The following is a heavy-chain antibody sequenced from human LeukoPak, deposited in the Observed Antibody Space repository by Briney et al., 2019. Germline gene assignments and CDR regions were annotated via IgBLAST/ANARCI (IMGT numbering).Heavy chain of an antibody. CDR2: IYYSGST. CDR3: ARLKGSGYSAFDI. J-gene: IGHJ3*02. V-gene: IGHV4-39*07. D-gene: IGHD3-22*01. CDR1: GGSISSSSYY. Sequence: PSETLSLTCTVSGGSISSSSYYWRWIRQPPGKVLEWIGSIYYSGSTYYNPSLNSRVTISVDTSKNQFSLNLSSVTAVDTAVYYCARLKGSGYSAFDIWGQGTMVTVSS.